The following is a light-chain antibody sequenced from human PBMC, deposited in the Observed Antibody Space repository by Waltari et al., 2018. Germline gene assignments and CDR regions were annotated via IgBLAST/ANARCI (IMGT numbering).Light chain of an antibody. CDR1: RTVDIY. Sequence: EIVLTQSPATLSLSPGERATLSCRASRTVDIYLAWYQQKPGQTPRLLSYDASNRAPGVPPRFSGSGSGRDFTLTISSLEPEDFAVYYCQQRLSWPPLTFGGGTKVEIK. J-gene: IGKJ4*01. CDR2: DAS. V-gene: IGKV3-11*02. CDR3: QQRLSWPPLT.